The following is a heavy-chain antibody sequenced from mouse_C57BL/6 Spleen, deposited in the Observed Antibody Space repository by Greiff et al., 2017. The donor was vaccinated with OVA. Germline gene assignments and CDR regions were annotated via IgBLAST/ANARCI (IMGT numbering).Heavy chain of an antibody. CDR3: ARDGSSDDY. CDR1: GYTFTSYW. Sequence: QVQLQQPGAELVKPGASVKLSCKASGYTFTSYWMQWVKQRPGQGLEWIGEIDPSDSYTNYNQKFKGKATLTVDTSSSTAYMQLSSLTSEDSAVYYCARDGSSDDYWGQGTTLTVSS. J-gene: IGHJ2*01. V-gene: IGHV1-50*01. D-gene: IGHD1-1*01. CDR2: IDPSDSYT.